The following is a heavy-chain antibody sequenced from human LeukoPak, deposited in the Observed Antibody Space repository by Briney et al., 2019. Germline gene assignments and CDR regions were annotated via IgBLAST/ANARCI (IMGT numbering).Heavy chain of an antibody. CDR3: ARHPYSSGWQNFDY. CDR1: GCSFTTYW. J-gene: IGHJ4*02. Sequence: GESLKISCKGSGCSFTTYWIGWVRQMPGKGLEWMGIIYPGDSDTRYSPSFQGQVTISADKSISTAYLQWSSLKASDTAMYYCARHPYSSGWQNFDYWGQGTLVTVSS. V-gene: IGHV5-51*01. D-gene: IGHD6-19*01. CDR2: IYPGDSDT.